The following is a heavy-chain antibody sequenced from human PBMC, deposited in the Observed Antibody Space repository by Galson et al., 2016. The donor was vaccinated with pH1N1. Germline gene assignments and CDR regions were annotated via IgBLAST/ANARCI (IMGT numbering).Heavy chain of an antibody. Sequence: PALVKPTQTLTLTCTFSGFSLRTSGVGVGWIRQPPGKALEWLALIYWDDDERYSPSLKSRLTITKDTSKNQVVLTMTNMEPVDTGTYFCAHREVTITNAFDVWGPGTKVTVSS. J-gene: IGHJ3*01. CDR2: IYWDDDE. V-gene: IGHV2-5*02. CDR1: GFSLRTSGVG. D-gene: IGHD5-12*01. CDR3: AHREVTITNAFDV.